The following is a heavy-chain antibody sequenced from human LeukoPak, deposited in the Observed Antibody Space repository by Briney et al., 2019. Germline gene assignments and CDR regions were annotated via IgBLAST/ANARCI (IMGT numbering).Heavy chain of an antibody. D-gene: IGHD5-18*01. CDR2: ISGSGGST. CDR3: AKVKIQLWPYYFDY. J-gene: IGHJ4*02. CDR1: GFTFSSYA. V-gene: IGHV3-23*01. Sequence: GGSLTLSCAASGFTFSSYAMRWVRQATGKGLEGVSAISGSGGSTYYADSVKGRFTVSRDNSKNTLYLQMNSLRAGDTAVYYCAKVKIQLWPYYFDYWGQGTLVTVSS.